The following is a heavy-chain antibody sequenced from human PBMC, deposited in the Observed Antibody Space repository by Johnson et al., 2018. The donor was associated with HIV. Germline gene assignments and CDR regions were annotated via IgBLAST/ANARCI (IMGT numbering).Heavy chain of an antibody. Sequence: VHLVESGGGVVQPGRSLRLSCAASGFTFSSFWMSWVRQAPGKGLEWVANIKQAGSEKYYVDSVKGRFTISRDNAKNSLYLQMNSLRAEDTAVYYCARDTSWSDTGSIDAFDIWGQGTVVTVSS. V-gene: IGHV3-7*05. CDR3: ARDTSWSDTGSIDAFDI. D-gene: IGHD1-14*01. CDR1: GFTFSSFW. CDR2: IKQAGSEK. J-gene: IGHJ3*02.